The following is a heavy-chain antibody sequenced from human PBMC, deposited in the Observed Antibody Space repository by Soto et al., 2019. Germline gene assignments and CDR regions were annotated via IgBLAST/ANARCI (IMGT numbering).Heavy chain of an antibody. J-gene: IGHJ6*02. V-gene: IGHV1-69*12. D-gene: IGHD1-20*01. CDR2: IIPIFDTA. CDR3: ASHGITVPWVYYYGMDV. CDR1: GGTFSSYA. Sequence: QVQLVQSGAEVKKPGSSVKVSCKASGGTFSSYAISWVRQAPGQGLEWMGGIIPIFDTADYAQKFQGRVTITADESTSTAYMELTSLRSEDTAVYYCASHGITVPWVYYYGMDVWGQGTTVTVSS.